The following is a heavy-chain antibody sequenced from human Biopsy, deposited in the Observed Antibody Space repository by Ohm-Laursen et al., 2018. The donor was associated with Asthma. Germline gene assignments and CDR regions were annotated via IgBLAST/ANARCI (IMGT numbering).Heavy chain of an antibody. D-gene: IGHD2-21*02. J-gene: IGHJ6*02. CDR3: ARGGLHYYEYYGMDV. CDR2: ISYDGRNT. CDR1: GFTFDNYT. V-gene: IGHV3-30*09. Sequence: SLRLSCAASGFTFDNYTMHWVRQAPGKGLEWVTIISYDGRNTYYADSVEGRFAISRDNSKNTLFLQMSSLRPEDTAVYYCARGGLHYYEYYGMDVWGQGTTVTASS.